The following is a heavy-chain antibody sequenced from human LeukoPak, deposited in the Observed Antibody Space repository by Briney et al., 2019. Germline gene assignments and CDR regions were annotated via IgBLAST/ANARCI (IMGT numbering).Heavy chain of an antibody. CDR2: ITQDGSGK. D-gene: IGHD3-22*01. CDR1: GFTFSNYW. J-gene: IGHJ4*02. V-gene: IGHV3-7*05. Sequence: AGGSLRLSCAASGFTFSNYWMSWVRQAAGKGLEWEATITQDGSGKYYVDSVKGRFTISRDNAKNSLYLQMNSLRAEDTAVYYCARRYYYDGHYYFDYWGEGTLVTVSS. CDR3: ARRYYYDGHYYFDY.